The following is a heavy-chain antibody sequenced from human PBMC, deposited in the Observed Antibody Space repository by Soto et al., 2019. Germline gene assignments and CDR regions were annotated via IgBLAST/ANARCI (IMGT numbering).Heavy chain of an antibody. V-gene: IGHV4-31*03. CDR3: ARAPHCSGGSCYWVGYNWFDP. Sequence: SETLSLTCTVSGGSISSGGYYWSWIRQHPGKGLEWIGYIYYSGSTYYNPSLKSRVTISVDTSKNQFSLKLSSVTAADTAVYYCARAPHCSGGSCYWVGYNWFDPWGQGTLVTVSS. J-gene: IGHJ5*02. D-gene: IGHD2-15*01. CDR1: GGSISSGGYY. CDR2: IYYSGST.